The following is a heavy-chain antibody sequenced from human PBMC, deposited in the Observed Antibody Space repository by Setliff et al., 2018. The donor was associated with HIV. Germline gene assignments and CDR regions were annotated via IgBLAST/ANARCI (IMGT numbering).Heavy chain of an antibody. Sequence: SVKVSCKTSGGTFGSYAIIWVRRAPGQGLEWMGGIIPIMGTTAYAQKFQGRVRITADKSTNSAYLELSSLRSEDAGVYFCATGSHGEGAADHWGLGTLVTVSS. CDR3: ATGSHGEGAADH. D-gene: IGHD1-26*01. V-gene: IGHV1-69*06. CDR1: GGTFGSYA. J-gene: IGHJ4*02. CDR2: IIPIMGTT.